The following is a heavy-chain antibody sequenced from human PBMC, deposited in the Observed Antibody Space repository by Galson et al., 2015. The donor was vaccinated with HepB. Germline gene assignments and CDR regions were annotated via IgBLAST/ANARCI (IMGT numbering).Heavy chain of an antibody. CDR2: ISYDASNK. CDR1: GFTFSSYA. Sequence: SLRLSCAASGFTFSSYAMHWVRQAPGKGLDWVAVISYDASNKYYADSVKGRFTISRDNSKNTLYLQMNSLRAEDTAMYYCARRYCSGGSCGMDVWGQGTTVTVSS. J-gene: IGHJ6*02. D-gene: IGHD2-15*01. CDR3: ARRYCSGGSCGMDV. V-gene: IGHV3-30*04.